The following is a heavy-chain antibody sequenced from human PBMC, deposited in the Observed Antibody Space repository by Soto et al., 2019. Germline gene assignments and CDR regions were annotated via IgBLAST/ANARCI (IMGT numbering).Heavy chain of an antibody. CDR2: IYYSGST. CDR3: ARERVVVVAATLRSWFDP. J-gene: IGHJ5*02. V-gene: IGHV4-61*01. D-gene: IGHD2-15*01. Sequence: SETLSLTCTVSGGSVSSGSYYWRWFRQPPGKGLERIGYIYYSGSTNYKPSLKNRVTISVDTSKNQFSLKLSSGTAADTAVYYCARERVVVVAATLRSWFDPWGQGALVTVSS. CDR1: GGSVSSGSYY.